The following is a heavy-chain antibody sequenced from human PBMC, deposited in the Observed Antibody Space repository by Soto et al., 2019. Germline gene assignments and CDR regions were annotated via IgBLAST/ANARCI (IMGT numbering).Heavy chain of an antibody. D-gene: IGHD1-26*01. CDR1: EYTFTSYY. CDR2: INPSGSST. J-gene: IGHJ6*02. CDR3: ASGRVGATPLYYYAMDV. Sequence: ASVKVSCKASEYTFTSYYMHWVRQAPGQGLEWMGIINPSGSSTSYAQNFQGRVTMTRDTSTSTVYMELGSLRSEDTADYYCASGRVGATPLYYYAMDVWGQGTTVTVSS. V-gene: IGHV1-46*01.